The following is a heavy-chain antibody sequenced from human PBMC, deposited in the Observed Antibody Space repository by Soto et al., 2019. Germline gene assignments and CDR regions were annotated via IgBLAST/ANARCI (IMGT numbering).Heavy chain of an antibody. D-gene: IGHD3-16*01. Sequence: QVQLVESGGGLVKPGGSLRLSCAAYGIVFSDYMSWVRQAPGKGLEWLSYISGSGRTIYSADSVKGRFTISRDNATNSLYLQMNNVRTEDTAVYYCARLPFPWGWFDPWGQGTRVTVSS. CDR3: ARLPFPWGWFDP. V-gene: IGHV3-11*01. J-gene: IGHJ5*02. CDR2: ISGSGRTI. CDR1: GIVFSDY.